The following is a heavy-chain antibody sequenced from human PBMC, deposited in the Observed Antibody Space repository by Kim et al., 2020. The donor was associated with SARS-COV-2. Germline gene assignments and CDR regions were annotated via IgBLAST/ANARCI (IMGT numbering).Heavy chain of an antibody. V-gene: IGHV3-33*01. Sequence: YDADPVKGRFTISRDNSKNTLYLQMNSLRAEDTAVYYCARDRGWLRYFDYWGQGTLVTVSS. D-gene: IGHD5-12*01. J-gene: IGHJ4*02. CDR3: ARDRGWLRYFDY.